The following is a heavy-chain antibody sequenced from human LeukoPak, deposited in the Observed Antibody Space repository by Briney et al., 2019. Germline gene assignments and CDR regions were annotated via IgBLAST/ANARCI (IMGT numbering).Heavy chain of an antibody. CDR2: IYYSGST. CDR3: ARVGIAAAGLDY. V-gene: IGHV4-59*01. J-gene: IGHJ4*02. D-gene: IGHD6-13*01. CDR1: GGSINSYY. Sequence: PSETLSLTCTVSGGSINSYYWSWIRQPPGKGLEWIGYIYYSGSTNYNPSLKSRVTISVDTSKNQFSLKLSSVTAADTAVYYCARVGIAAAGLDYWGQGTLVTVSS.